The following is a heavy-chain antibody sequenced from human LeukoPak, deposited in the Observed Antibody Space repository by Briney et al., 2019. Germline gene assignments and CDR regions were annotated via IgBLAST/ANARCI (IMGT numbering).Heavy chain of an antibody. CDR1: VGSISSFS. J-gene: IGHJ3*01. CDR2: VYKRQSA. Sequence: SQTLSLTCSVSVGSISSFSWAWIRHPPGKGLEWIGFVYKRQSANYHPSLESRLTISVDTSNNQFSLKLTSVTAADAAVYYCASVSGPGVATGSRTFDLWGQGTMVTVSS. CDR3: ASVSGPGVATGSRTFDL. D-gene: IGHD2-8*01. V-gene: IGHV4-59*01.